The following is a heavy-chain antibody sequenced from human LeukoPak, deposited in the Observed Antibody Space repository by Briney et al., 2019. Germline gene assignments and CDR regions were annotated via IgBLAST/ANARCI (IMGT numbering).Heavy chain of an antibody. V-gene: IGHV4-59*08. CDR2: IHNKGYT. CDR3: ARHTVSRAGGDFDY. J-gene: IGHJ4*02. CDR1: GGPISDNY. Sequence: SETLSLTCTVSGGPISDNYWSWIRQPPGKGLEWIAYIHNKGYTNYNPPLKSRVTISLGTSKNQVSLKLTSVTAADTAVYYCARHTVSRAGGDFDYWGQGTLVTVSS. D-gene: IGHD2-8*01.